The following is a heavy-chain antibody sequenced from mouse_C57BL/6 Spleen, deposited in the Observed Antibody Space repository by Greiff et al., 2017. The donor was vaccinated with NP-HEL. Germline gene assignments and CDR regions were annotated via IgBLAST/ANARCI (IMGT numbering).Heavy chain of an antibody. V-gene: IGHV5-17*01. CDR2: ISSGSSTI. CDR3: ARSTPYYSNYVD. Sequence: EVQVVESGGGLVKPGGSLKLSCAASGFTFSDYGMHWVRQAPEKGLEWVAYISSGSSTIYYADTVKGRFTISRDNAKNTLCLQMTSLRSEDTAMYYCARSTPYYSNYVDWGQGTTLTVSS. J-gene: IGHJ2*01. CDR1: GFTFSDYG. D-gene: IGHD2-5*01.